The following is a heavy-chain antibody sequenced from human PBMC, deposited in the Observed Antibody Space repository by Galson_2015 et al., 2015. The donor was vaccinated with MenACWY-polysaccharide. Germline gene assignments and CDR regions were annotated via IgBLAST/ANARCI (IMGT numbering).Heavy chain of an antibody. CDR2: IKPDGSEK. CDR3: ATGGYGSGYSLNAFDI. J-gene: IGHJ3*02. D-gene: IGHD3-3*01. CDR1: GFTFSTYW. Sequence: SLRLSCAASGFTFSTYWMSWVRQAPGKGLEWVANIKPDGSEKYYVDSVKGRFTISRDNAKSSLFLQMNSLRAEDTAVYYCATGGYGSGYSLNAFDIWGQGTMVTVSS. V-gene: IGHV3-7*01.